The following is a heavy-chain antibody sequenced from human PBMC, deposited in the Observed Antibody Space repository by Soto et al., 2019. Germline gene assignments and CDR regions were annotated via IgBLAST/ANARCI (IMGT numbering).Heavy chain of an antibody. CDR3: AKKYRRNYPFDN. V-gene: IGHV3-23*01. J-gene: IGHJ4*02. CDR1: GFTFSNNYG. Sequence: EVQLLESGGGLVQPGGSQRLSCAASGFTFSNNYGLSWVRQARGKGLEWVSSISGSGDGISYADSVKGRFTISIDNSKTTLYLAMNSRRAVCRAIYCCAKKYRRNYPFDNWGQGTLVTVSS. D-gene: IGHD1-7*01. CDR2: ISGSGDGI.